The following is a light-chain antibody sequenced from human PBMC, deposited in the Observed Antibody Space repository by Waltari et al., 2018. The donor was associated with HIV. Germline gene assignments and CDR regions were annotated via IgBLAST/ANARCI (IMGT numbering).Light chain of an antibody. J-gene: IGLJ3*02. V-gene: IGLV2-14*01. Sequence: QSALTQPASMSGSPGQSITISCTASRLDSGLYDFISWYKHLPNTAPQLIIYGVNRRPPGVSSRFSASKSADMASLTISGLQPEDEADYYCTSHTLTHILLFGGGTRLTVL. CDR3: TSHTLTHILL. CDR2: GVN. CDR1: RLDSGLYDF.